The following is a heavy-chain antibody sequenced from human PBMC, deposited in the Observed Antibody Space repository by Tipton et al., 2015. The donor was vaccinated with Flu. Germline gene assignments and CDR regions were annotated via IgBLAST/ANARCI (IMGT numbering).Heavy chain of an antibody. J-gene: IGHJ4*02. Sequence: QLVQSGAEVTQPGKSLRISCEASGYILSSDWIGWVRQMPGKGLGWMGAISPGASHGTYSPPFQGQVTISVDTSINTAYLQWSSLRASDTAMYYCVRPQVSYGMPAAFFFDDWGQGTLVTVSS. D-gene: IGHD3-16*01. CDR1: GYILSSDW. CDR2: ISPGASHG. V-gene: IGHV5-51*03. CDR3: VRPQVSYGMPAAFFFDD.